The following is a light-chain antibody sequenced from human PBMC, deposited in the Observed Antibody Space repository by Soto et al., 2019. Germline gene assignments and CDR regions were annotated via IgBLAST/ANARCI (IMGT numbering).Light chain of an antibody. CDR3: GSWDSSLSAYV. CDR2: DDN. CDR1: SSNIGGNS. V-gene: IGLV1-51*01. Sequence: QFVMTQPPSVSAVPGQKVTISCSGSSSNIGGNSVSWYQQLPGTAPKLLIYDDNKRPSGIPDRFSGSKSGTSATLGITGFQTGDEADYYCGSWDSSLSAYVFGTGTKLTVL. J-gene: IGLJ1*01.